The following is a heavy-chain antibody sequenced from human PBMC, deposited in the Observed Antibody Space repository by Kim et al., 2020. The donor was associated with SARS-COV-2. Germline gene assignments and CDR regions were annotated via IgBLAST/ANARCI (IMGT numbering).Heavy chain of an antibody. CDR1: GGTFSSYA. CDR3: ARERGFSGSYFLDY. V-gene: IGHV1-69*04. J-gene: IGHJ4*02. D-gene: IGHD3-10*01. CDR2: IIPILGIA. Sequence: SVKVSCKASGGTFSSYAISWVRQAPGQGLEWMGRIIPILGIANYAQKFQGRVTITADKSTSTAYMELSSLRSEDTAVYYCARERGFSGSYFLDYWGQGTLVTVSS.